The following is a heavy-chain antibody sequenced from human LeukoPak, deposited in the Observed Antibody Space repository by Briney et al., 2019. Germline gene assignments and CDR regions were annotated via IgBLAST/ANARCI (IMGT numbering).Heavy chain of an antibody. CDR2: INPNSGGT. J-gene: IGHJ4*02. CDR3: GRGPSHGGLDY. Sequence: ASVKVSCKASGYTITDYYLHWVRQAPGQGLEWMGWINPNSGGTIYAQKFQGRVTMTRDTSISTVDMELSRLTSDDTAVYYCGRGPSHGGLDYWGQGILVTVSS. CDR1: GYTITDYY. D-gene: IGHD3-10*01. V-gene: IGHV1-2*02.